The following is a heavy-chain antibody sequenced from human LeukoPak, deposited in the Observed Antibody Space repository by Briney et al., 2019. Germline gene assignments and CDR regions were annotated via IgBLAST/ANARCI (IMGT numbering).Heavy chain of an antibody. J-gene: IGHJ3*02. CDR3: AKVRVDTAMVDAFDI. Sequence: GGSLRLSCEAPGLRLSNYGMHWVRQAPGKGLEWVAFIRFDGSSKYFADSVKGRFIISRDNFQNTLILQMNNLKVEDTAVYYCAKVRVDTAMVDAFDIWGQGTRVVVSS. CDR2: IRFDGSSK. CDR1: GLRLSNYG. V-gene: IGHV3-30*02. D-gene: IGHD5-18*01.